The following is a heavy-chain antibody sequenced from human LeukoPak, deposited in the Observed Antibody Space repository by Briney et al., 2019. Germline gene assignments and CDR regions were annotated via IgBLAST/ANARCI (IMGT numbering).Heavy chain of an antibody. V-gene: IGHV1-2*02. Sequence: ASVKVSCKASGYTFTGYYMHWVRQAPGQGLEWMGWINPNSGGTNYAQKFQGRVTMTRDTSISTAYMELSRLRSDDTAVYYCAREDSSSWYPTYMDVWGKGTTVTVSS. D-gene: IGHD6-13*01. J-gene: IGHJ6*03. CDR2: INPNSGGT. CDR3: AREDSSSWYPTYMDV. CDR1: GYTFTGYY.